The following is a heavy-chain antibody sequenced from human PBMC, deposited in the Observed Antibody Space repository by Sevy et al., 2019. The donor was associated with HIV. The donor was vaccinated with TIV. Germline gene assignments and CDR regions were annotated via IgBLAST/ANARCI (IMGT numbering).Heavy chain of an antibody. V-gene: IGHV3-15*01. CDR3: TTDVGSSFDY. Sequence: GGSLRLSCAASGFTFSNAWMSWVRQAPGKGLEWVGRIKSKTDGGTTDYAAPVKGRFTISGEYSKNTLYLQMNSLKTEATAVYYCTTDVGSSFDYWGQGTLVTVSS. D-gene: IGHD1-26*01. CDR2: IKSKTDGGTT. CDR1: GFTFSNAW. J-gene: IGHJ4*02.